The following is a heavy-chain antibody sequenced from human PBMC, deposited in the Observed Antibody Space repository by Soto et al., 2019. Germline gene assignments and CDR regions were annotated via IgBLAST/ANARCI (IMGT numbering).Heavy chain of an antibody. CDR1: GFTFSSYA. D-gene: IGHD3-3*01. V-gene: IGHV3-23*01. J-gene: IGHJ4*02. CDR2: ISGSGGST. Sequence: EVQLLESGGGLVQPGGSLRLSCAASGFTFSSYAMSWVRQAPGKGLEWVSAISGSGGSTYYADSVKGRFTISRDNSKNTLYLQMNSLRAEDTAVYYCGKGGGGRFSTQGVYWGQGTLVTVSS. CDR3: GKGGGGRFSTQGVY.